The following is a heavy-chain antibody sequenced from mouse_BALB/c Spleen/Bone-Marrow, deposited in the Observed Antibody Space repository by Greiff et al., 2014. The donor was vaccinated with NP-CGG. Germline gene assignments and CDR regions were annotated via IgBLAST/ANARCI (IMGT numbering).Heavy chain of an antibody. V-gene: IGHV1S81*02. CDR3: ARRGDYYGAMDY. CDR2: INPTNGRS. D-gene: IGHD1-1*01. CDR1: GYIFTNYW. J-gene: IGHJ4*01. Sequence: VQLVESGAELVKPGASVKLSCKASGYIFTNYWMHWVKQRPGQGLSWIGEINPTNGRSNYNEKFKSKATQTVDKSSSTAYMQLSSLTSEDSAVYYCARRGDYYGAMDYWGQGTSVTVSS.